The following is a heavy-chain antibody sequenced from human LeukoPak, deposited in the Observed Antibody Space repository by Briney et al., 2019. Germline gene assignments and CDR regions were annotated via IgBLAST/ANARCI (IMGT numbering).Heavy chain of an antibody. J-gene: IGHJ4*02. CDR1: GFTFSSYS. Sequence: GGSLRLSCAASGFTFSSYSMNWVRQAPGKGLEWVSSISSSSSYIYYADSVKGRFTISRDNAKNSLYLQMNSLRVEDTAVYYCAKPSPKDDYDFWSGMYNFDYWGQGTLVTVSS. D-gene: IGHD3-3*01. CDR2: ISSSSSYI. CDR3: AKPSPKDDYDFWSGMYNFDY. V-gene: IGHV3-21*04.